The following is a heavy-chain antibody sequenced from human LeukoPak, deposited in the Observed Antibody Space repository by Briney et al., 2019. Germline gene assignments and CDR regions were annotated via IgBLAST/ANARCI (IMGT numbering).Heavy chain of an antibody. CDR3: ARDRDSGWYFRLDY. CDR2: INPNSGGT. D-gene: IGHD6-19*01. Sequence: ASVKVSCKASGYTFTGYYMHWVRQAPGQGLEWMGWINPNSGGTNYAQKFQGRVTMTRDTFISTAYMELSRLRSDDTAVYYCARDRDSGWYFRLDYWGQGTLVTVSS. J-gene: IGHJ4*02. V-gene: IGHV1-2*02. CDR1: GYTFTGYY.